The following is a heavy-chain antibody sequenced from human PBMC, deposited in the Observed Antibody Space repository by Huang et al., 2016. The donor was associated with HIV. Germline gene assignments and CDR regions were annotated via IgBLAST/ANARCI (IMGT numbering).Heavy chain of an antibody. D-gene: IGHD2-15*01. V-gene: IGHV4-59*11. J-gene: IGHJ2*01. CDR2: IYYSGST. Sequence: QVQLQESGPGLVKPSETLSLTCTVSGGSISSHHYSWIRQPPGKWLEWIGIIYYSGSTNYIPSRKSRATRSLDTAKNHFSLRLRSVTAADTAVYYCARVARGPNWYFDLWGRGTLVTVSS. CDR1: GGSISSHH. CDR3: ARVARGPNWYFDL.